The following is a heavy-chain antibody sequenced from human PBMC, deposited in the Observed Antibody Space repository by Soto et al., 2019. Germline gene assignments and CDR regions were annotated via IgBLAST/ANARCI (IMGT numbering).Heavy chain of an antibody. Sequence: QVQLVESGGGWVQPGRSLRLSCEATGFSFTTYGMHWVRQAPGKGLEWVAVIGYDGNNKYYADSVEGRFTISRDNSKNTVYLQMKILRGDDTAVDYGARGGVTGIVGICGRPLDIWGQGTVVTVSS. V-gene: IGHV3-33*01. D-gene: IGHD1-1*01. CDR1: GFSFTTYG. CDR3: ARGGVTGIVGICGRPLDI. J-gene: IGHJ3*02. CDR2: IGYDGNNK.